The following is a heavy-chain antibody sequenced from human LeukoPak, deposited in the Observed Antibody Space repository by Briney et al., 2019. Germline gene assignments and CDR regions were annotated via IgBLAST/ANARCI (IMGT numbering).Heavy chain of an antibody. J-gene: IGHJ4*02. D-gene: IGHD1-26*01. CDR1: AFTFSGFA. CDR3: AKTMGAIDHDY. Sequence: PGGSLRLSCAASAFTFSGFAMSWVRQAPGRGLQWVSTISSSGGSTYYADSVRGRFTISRDNSKNTLYLQMNSLRADDTAAYYCAKTMGAIDHDYWGQGTLVTVSS. CDR2: ISSSGGST. V-gene: IGHV3-23*01.